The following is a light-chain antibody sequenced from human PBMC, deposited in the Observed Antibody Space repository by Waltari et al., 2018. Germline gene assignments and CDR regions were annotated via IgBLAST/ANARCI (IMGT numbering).Light chain of an antibody. J-gene: IGLJ3*02. CDR1: SSDVGSYNL. CDR2: EGS. V-gene: IGLV2-23*01. Sequence: QSALTQPASVSGSPGQSITISCTGTSSDVGSYNLVSWYQQHPGKPPKLMIYEGSKRPSGVSNRFSGSKSGNTASLTISGRQAEDEADYYCCSYAASSTWVFGGGTKLTVL. CDR3: CSYAASSTWV.